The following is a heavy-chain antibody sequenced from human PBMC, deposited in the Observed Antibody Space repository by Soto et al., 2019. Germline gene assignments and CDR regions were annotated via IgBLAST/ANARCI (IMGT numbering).Heavy chain of an antibody. J-gene: IGHJ4*02. CDR3: ARAHSSGWLYYFDY. V-gene: IGHV3-21*01. D-gene: IGHD6-19*01. CDR1: GFTFSSYS. CDR2: ISSSSSYI. Sequence: LGGSLRLSCAASGFTFSSYSMNWVRQAPGKGLEWVSSISSSSSYIYYADSVKGRFTISRDNAKNSLYLQMNSLRAEDTAVYYCARAHSSGWLYYFDYWGQGTLVTVSS.